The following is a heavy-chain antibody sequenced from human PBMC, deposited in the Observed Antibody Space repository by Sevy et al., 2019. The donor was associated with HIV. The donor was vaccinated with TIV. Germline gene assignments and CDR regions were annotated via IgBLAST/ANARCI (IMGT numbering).Heavy chain of an antibody. CDR1: GGSFSGYY. V-gene: IGHV4-34*01. CDR2: INHSGST. J-gene: IGHJ4*02. Sequence: SETLSLTCAVYGGSFSGYYWSWIRQPPGKGLEWIEEINHSGSTNYNPSLKSRVTISVDTSKNQFSLKLSSVTAADTAVYYCARGYFDYWGQGTLVTVSS. CDR3: ARGYFDY.